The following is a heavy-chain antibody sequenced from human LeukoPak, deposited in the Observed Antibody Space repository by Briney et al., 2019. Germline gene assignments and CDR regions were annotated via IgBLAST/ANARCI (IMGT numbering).Heavy chain of an antibody. CDR1: GFTFSSYS. Sequence: PGGSLRLSCAASGFTFSSYSMNWVRQAPGKGLEWVSYISSSSSTIYYADSVKGRFTISRDNSKNTVYLQMNSLRAEDTAVYYCAKAYDFWSGYYLDYWGQGTLVTVSS. V-gene: IGHV3-48*01. CDR3: AKAYDFWSGYYLDY. D-gene: IGHD3-3*01. CDR2: ISSSSSTI. J-gene: IGHJ4*02.